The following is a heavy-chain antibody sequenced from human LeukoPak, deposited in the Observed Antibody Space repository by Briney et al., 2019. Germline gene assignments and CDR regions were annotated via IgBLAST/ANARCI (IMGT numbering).Heavy chain of an antibody. J-gene: IGHJ4*02. Sequence: SETLPLTCTVSGGSISPYYWDWIRQPAGKGLEWIGRFYPSGSSDYNPSLKSRVTMSVDTSKNQFSLKLTSVTAADTAIYFCARDLSGSLYFDYWGQGTLVTVSS. V-gene: IGHV4-4*07. D-gene: IGHD3-10*01. CDR1: GGSISPYY. CDR3: ARDLSGSLYFDY. CDR2: FYPSGSS.